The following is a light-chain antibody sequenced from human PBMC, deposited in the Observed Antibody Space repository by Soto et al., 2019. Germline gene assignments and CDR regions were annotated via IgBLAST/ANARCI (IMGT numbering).Light chain of an antibody. CDR1: QTVLNNY. J-gene: IGKJ1*01. V-gene: IGKV3-20*01. CDR2: GAS. CDR3: QQYGSSPTT. Sequence: EIVLTQSPGTLSLSPGERATPSCRASQTVLNNYLTWYQQKPGQAPRRLIFGASIRATGIPDRFSGSGSGTDFTLTISRLEPEDFAVYYCQQYGSSPTTFGQGTKVDIK.